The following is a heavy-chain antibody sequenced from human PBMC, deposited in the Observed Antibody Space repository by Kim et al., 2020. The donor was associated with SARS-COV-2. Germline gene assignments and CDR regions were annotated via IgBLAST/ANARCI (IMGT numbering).Heavy chain of an antibody. CDR2: IIPILGIA. J-gene: IGHJ4*02. CDR3: ARDSNRSGHGYIHPVPDY. CDR1: GGTFSSYA. D-gene: IGHD5-12*01. Sequence: SVKVSCKASGGTFSSYAISWVRQAPGQGLEWMGRIIPILGIANYAQKFQGRVTITADKSTSTAYMELSSLRSEDTAVYYCARDSNRSGHGYIHPVPDYWGQGTLVTVSS. V-gene: IGHV1-69*04.